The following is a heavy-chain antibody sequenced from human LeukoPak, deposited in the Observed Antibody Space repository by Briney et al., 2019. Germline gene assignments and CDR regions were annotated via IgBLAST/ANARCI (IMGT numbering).Heavy chain of an antibody. CDR1: GFTFSNYD. J-gene: IGHJ4*02. CDR2: IRRSGDST. V-gene: IGHV3-23*01. D-gene: IGHD4-17*01. Sequence: GGSLRLSCVASGFTFSNYDMSWVRQAPGKGLEWVSAIRRSGDSTCYADSVKGRFTISRDNSKNTLYLQMSNLRHEDTALYYCAKVIGDPFFWGQGTLVTVSS. CDR3: AKVIGDPFF.